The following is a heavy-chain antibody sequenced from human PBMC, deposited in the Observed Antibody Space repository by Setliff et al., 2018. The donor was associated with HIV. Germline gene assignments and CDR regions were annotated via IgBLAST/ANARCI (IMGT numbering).Heavy chain of an antibody. CDR1: GYTFSNYD. CDR3: ARVATVSHPGDYFDY. V-gene: IGHV1-8*01. Sequence: GASVKVSCKASGYTFSNYDINWVRQATGQGLEWVGWMNPNSGNTGYAQKFQGRVTLTRSTSISTAYMELSSLRSEDTAVYSRARVATVSHPGDYFDYWGQGTLVTVSS. D-gene: IGHD4-4*01. J-gene: IGHJ4*02. CDR2: MNPNSGNT.